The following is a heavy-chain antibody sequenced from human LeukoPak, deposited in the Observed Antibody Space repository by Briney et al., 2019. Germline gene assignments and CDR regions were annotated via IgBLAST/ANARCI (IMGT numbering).Heavy chain of an antibody. V-gene: IGHV3-23*01. CDR1: GSIPFNSYS. CDR2: ITSSGETT. CDR3: AKMQGYFDY. J-gene: IGHJ4*02. Sequence: PGGSLRLSCAASGSIPFNSYSMSWVRQAPGKGLEWVSAITSSGETTYYADSVKGRFTTSRDNSKNMVYLQMNSLRAEDAATYYCAKMQGYFDYWGQGSLVTVSS.